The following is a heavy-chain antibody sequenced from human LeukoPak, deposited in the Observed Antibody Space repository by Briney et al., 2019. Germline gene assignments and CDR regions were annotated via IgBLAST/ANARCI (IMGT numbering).Heavy chain of an antibody. J-gene: IGHJ4*02. CDR3: AGGTYLDPRDY. V-gene: IGHV4-59*01. D-gene: IGHD3/OR15-3a*01. CDR1: GDSISSFH. Sequence: PSETLSLTCTVSGDSISSFHWSWIRQPPGRGLEWIGYFSDSGHTNCNPYLKSRVTISVDTSKSKFSLKLNSVTAADTAVYYCAGGTYLDPRDYWGQGTLVTVSS. CDR2: FSDSGHT.